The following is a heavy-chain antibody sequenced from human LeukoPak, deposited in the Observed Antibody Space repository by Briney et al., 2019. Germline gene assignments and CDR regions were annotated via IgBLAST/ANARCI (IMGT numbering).Heavy chain of an antibody. Sequence: GRSLRLSCAASGFTFSSYAMSWVRQAPGKGLEWVSGISDSIGSTYYADSVKGRFTISRDNSKNTLYLQVNSLRAEDTAVYYCAKGGKWDVTPFDYWGQGTLVTVSS. V-gene: IGHV3-23*01. CDR3: AKGGKWDVTPFDY. CDR1: GFTFSSYA. D-gene: IGHD1-26*01. CDR2: ISDSIGST. J-gene: IGHJ4*02.